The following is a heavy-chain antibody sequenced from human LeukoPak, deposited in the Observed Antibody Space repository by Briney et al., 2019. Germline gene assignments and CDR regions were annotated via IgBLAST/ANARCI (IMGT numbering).Heavy chain of an antibody. Sequence: SETLSLTCSVSGGSISSSSYYWGWIRQPPGKGLEWIGLIYYSGSTYYNPSLKSRVTISVDRSKNQFSLKLSSVTAADTAVYYCARGRDYGDYTNYWYFDLWGRGTLVAVSS. J-gene: IGHJ2*01. CDR3: ARGRDYGDYTNYWYFDL. D-gene: IGHD4-17*01. CDR1: GGSISSSSYY. V-gene: IGHV4-39*07. CDR2: IYYSGST.